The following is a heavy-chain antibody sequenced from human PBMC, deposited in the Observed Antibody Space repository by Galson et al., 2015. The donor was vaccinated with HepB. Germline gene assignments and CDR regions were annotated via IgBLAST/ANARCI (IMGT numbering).Heavy chain of an antibody. CDR3: TRGNGVSGDY. D-gene: IGHD1-26*01. CDR1: GYTFDIFD. Sequence: SVKVSCKASGYTFDIFDINWVRQATGQGLEWMGWVTPNSGKTRYAQKFQGRANMSRDTSINTAYMELSSLTSEDTAVYYCTRGNGVSGDYWGQGTLVTVSS. J-gene: IGHJ4*02. V-gene: IGHV1-8*01. CDR2: VTPNSGKT.